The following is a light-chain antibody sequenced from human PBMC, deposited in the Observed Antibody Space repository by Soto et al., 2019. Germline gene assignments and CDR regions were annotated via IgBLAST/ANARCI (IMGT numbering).Light chain of an antibody. J-gene: IGLJ1*01. V-gene: IGLV1-40*01. CDR1: SANIGAAYN. CDR3: SSFAGTNSVV. CDR2: GNN. Sequence: QSVLTQPPSVSGAPGQRVTISCTGSSANIGAAYNVDWYQQLPGPAPKLLIYGNNNRPSGVPARFSGSKSGTSASLAIAGLQAEDEGDYYCSSFAGTNSVVFGTGTKLTVL.